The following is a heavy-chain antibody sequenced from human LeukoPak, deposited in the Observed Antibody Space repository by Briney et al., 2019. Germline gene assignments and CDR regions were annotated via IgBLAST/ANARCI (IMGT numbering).Heavy chain of an antibody. CDR2: IYYSGST. CDR1: GGSISSYY. Sequence: SETLSLTCTVSGGSISSYYWSWIRQPPGKGLEWIGYIYYSGSTNYNPSLKSRVTISVDTSKNQFSLKLSSVTAADTAVYYCARHYGGYANYWGQGTLVTVSS. J-gene: IGHJ4*02. CDR3: ARHYGGYANY. D-gene: IGHD5-12*01. V-gene: IGHV4-59*08.